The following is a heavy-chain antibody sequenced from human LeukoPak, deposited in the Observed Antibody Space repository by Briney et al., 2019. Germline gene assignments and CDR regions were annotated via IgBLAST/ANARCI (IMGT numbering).Heavy chain of an antibody. CDR2: MNPDGSVK. J-gene: IGHJ3*02. CDR3: ARDPSHGALDI. CDR1: GFSFSDSR. V-gene: IGHV3-7*01. Sequence: GGSLRLSCAASGFSFSDSRMSWVRQAPGKGLEWVADMNPDGSVKFYVDSVKGRFTISRDNAKKSLYLLMDSLRAEDTAVYYCARDPSHGALDIWGQGTVVTVSS.